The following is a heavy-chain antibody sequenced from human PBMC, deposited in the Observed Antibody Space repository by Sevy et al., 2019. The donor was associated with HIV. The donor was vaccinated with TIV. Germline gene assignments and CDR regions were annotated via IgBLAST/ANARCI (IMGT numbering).Heavy chain of an antibody. CDR3: ANIHIDY. J-gene: IGHJ4*02. Sequence: GGSLRLSCVASGFSFSRFSMTWIRQAPGKGLEWVSSISSSSNYIYYADLVKGQFTISRDDAKNSLFLQMSSLRAEDTAVYYCANIHIDYWGQGTVVTVSS. D-gene: IGHD2-2*02. CDR2: ISSSSNYI. CDR1: GFSFSRFS. V-gene: IGHV3-21*01.